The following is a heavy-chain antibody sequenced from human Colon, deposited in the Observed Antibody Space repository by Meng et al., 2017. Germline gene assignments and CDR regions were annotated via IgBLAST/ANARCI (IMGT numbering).Heavy chain of an antibody. J-gene: IGHJ4*02. CDR3: ARGRDSGGSSFGS. V-gene: IGHV1-2*06. D-gene: IGHD2-15*01. Sequence: QVQLVQSGAELKKPGASVRVSFQASGYTFSVYFMHWVRQAPGQGLEWMGRINPNNGGTNYAQKFQGRVTMTRDTSISTAYMELSRLRSDDTAVYYCARGRDSGGSSFGSWGQGTLVTVSS. CDR2: INPNNGGT. CDR1: GYTFSVYF.